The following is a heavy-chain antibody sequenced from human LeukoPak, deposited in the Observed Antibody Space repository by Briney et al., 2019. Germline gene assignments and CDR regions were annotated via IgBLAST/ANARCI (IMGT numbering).Heavy chain of an antibody. CDR3: ARDSSGPSY. CDR2: IKQDGSEE. V-gene: IGHV3-7*01. D-gene: IGHD1-26*01. J-gene: IGHJ4*02. Sequence: GGSLRLSCAASGFTLKTYWMTWVRQAPGKGLEWVGNIKQDGSEEYYGDSVKGRFTISRDNAKNSLYLQMNSLRGEDTAVYYCARDSSGPSYWGQGTLVTVSS. CDR1: GFTLKTYW.